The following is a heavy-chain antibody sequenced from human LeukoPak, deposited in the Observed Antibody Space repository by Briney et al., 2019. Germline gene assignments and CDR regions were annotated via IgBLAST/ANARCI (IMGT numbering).Heavy chain of an antibody. CDR3: AITARITIFGAVTAPLDY. V-gene: IGHV1-2*02. CDR1: GGTFSSYY. J-gene: IGHJ4*02. CDR2: INPNSGGT. D-gene: IGHD3-3*01. Sequence: ASVKVSCKASGGTFSSYYMHWVRQAPGQGLECMRWINPNSGGTNYAQKFQGRVTMTRDTSISTAYMELSRLRSDDTAVYYCAITARITIFGAVTAPLDYWGQGTLVTVSS.